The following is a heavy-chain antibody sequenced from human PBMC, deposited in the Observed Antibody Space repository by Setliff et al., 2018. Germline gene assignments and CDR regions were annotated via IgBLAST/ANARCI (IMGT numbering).Heavy chain of an antibody. CDR3: ARGPLHYDFWSGYYTVSWFDP. J-gene: IGHJ5*02. V-gene: IGHV7-4-1*02. D-gene: IGHD3-3*01. CDR2: INTNTGNP. CDR1: GYTFTSYA. Sequence: ASVKVSCKASGYTFTSYAMNWVRQAPGQGLEWMGWINTNTGNPTYAQGFTGRFAFSLDTSVSTAYLQISSLKAEDTAVYYCARGPLHYDFWSGYYTVSWFDPWGQGTLVTVSS.